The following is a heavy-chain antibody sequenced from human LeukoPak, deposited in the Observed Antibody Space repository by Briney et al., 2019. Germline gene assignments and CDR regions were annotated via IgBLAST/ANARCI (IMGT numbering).Heavy chain of an antibody. V-gene: IGHV1-2*02. CDR1: GYTFTGFC. Sequence: ASVKVSCKASGYTFTGFCIHWVRQAPGQGLEWMGWINPNSGGTNYAQKFQGRVTMTRDTSINTAYMELSGLRSDDTAVYYCARGGSYLFDYWGQGTLVTVSS. CDR2: INPNSGGT. J-gene: IGHJ4*02. CDR3: ARGGSYLFDY. D-gene: IGHD1-26*01.